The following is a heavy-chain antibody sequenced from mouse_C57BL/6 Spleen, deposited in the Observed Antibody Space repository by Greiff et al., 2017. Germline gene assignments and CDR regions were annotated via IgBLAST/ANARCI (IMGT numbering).Heavy chain of an antibody. J-gene: IGHJ2*01. Sequence: VQLQQSGPELVKPGASVKISCKASGYAFSSSWMNWVKQRPGKGLEWIGRIYPGDGDTNYNGKFKGKATLTADKSSSTAYMQLSSLTSEDSAVYFCARRASYDYYFDYWGQGTTLTVSS. V-gene: IGHV1-82*01. CDR2: IYPGDGDT. CDR3: ARRASYDYYFDY. CDR1: GYAFSSSW. D-gene: IGHD2-4*01.